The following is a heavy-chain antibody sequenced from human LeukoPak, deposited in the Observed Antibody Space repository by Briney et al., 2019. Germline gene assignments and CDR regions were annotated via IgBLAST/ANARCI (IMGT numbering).Heavy chain of an antibody. J-gene: IGHJ4*02. V-gene: IGHV4-59*08. CDR3: ARHVWLQPFDY. D-gene: IGHD3-9*01. CDR1: GGSINSYY. Sequence: SETLSLTCSVSGGSINSYYWSSIRQSPGKGLEWIGYIYYSGSTNYNPSLKSRVTISVDTSKNQFSLKLSSVTAADTAVYYCARHVWLQPFDYWGQGTLVTVSS. CDR2: IYYSGST.